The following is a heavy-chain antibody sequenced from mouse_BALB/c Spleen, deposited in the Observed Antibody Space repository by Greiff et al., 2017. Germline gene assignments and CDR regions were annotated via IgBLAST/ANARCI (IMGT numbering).Heavy chain of an antibody. CDR2: INPSSGYT. J-gene: IGHJ4*01. D-gene: IGHD2-14*01. CDR3: ARYYRYDEEDYAMDY. Sequence: QVQLQQSGAELARPGASVKMSCKASGYTFTSYTMHWVKQRPGQGLEWIGYINPSSGYTNYNQKFKDKATLTADKSSSTAYMQLSSLTSEDSAVYYCARYYRYDEEDYAMDYWGQGTSVTVSS. V-gene: IGHV1-4*01. CDR1: GYTFTSYT.